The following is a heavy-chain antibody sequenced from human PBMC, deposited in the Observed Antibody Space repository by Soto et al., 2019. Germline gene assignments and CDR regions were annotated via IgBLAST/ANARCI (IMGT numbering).Heavy chain of an antibody. Sequence: GGSLRLSCAPSGFTFCSYGMHWVRQAPGKGLEWVAVISYDGSNKYYADSVKGRFTISRDNSKNTLYLQMNSLRAEDTAVYYCRRDYGDLLDDSDYCCQGTLVTLSS. D-gene: IGHD4-17*01. CDR1: GFTFCSYG. V-gene: IGHV3-30*03. J-gene: IGHJ4*02. CDR2: ISYDGSNK. CDR3: RRDYGDLLDDSDY.